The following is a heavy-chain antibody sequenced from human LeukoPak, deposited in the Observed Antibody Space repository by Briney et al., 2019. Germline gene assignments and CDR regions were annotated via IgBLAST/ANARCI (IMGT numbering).Heavy chain of an antibody. Sequence: GESLQISCQGSGYSFSSSWIAWVRQMPGKGLEWMGIIYPGDSDTRYSPSFQGQVTISADKSISTAYLQWSSLKASDTAMYYCARHYYDTSAYYYALGYWGQGTLVTVSS. CDR1: GYSFSSSW. D-gene: IGHD3-22*01. CDR2: IYPGDSDT. V-gene: IGHV5-51*01. CDR3: ARHYYDTSAYYYALGY. J-gene: IGHJ4*02.